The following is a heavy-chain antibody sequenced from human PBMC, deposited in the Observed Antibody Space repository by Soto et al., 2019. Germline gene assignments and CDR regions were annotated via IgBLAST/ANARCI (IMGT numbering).Heavy chain of an antibody. CDR1: GFIFGNYA. Sequence: GGSLRLSCAASGFIFGNYAFSWVRQAPGKGLEWVSALSGGGDKTYYTDSVKGRFTISGDNSRRTLYLQMNSLRAEDTAVYYCAILEDYYGLDVWGQGATVTVSS. CDR3: AILEDYYGLDV. J-gene: IGHJ6*02. CDR2: LSGGGDKT. D-gene: IGHD3-3*02. V-gene: IGHV3-23*01.